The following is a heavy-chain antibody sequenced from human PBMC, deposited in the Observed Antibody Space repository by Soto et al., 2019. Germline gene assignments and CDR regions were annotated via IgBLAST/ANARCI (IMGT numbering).Heavy chain of an antibody. D-gene: IGHD6-13*01. CDR2: IYSGGST. CDR3: ARAHSSSWHDFDY. Sequence: EVQLVESGGGLVQPGGSLRLSCAASGFTVSSNYMSWVRQAPGKGLEWVPVIYSGGSTYYADSVKGRFTISRDNSKNTLYLQMNSLRAEDTAVYYCARAHSSSWHDFDYWGQGTLVTVSS. V-gene: IGHV3-66*01. J-gene: IGHJ4*02. CDR1: GFTVSSNY.